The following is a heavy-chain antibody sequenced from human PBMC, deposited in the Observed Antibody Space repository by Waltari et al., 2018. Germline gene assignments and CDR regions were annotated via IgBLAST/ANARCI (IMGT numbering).Heavy chain of an antibody. CDR1: VNTLTELS. CDR2: FDPEDGET. J-gene: IGHJ4*02. Sequence: QVQLVQSGAAVKNPGASVKVPCKVSVNTLTELSMHWVRQAPGKGLEWMGGFDPEDGETIYAQSFQGRVTMTEDTSTDTAYMEVSSLRSEDTAVYYCATSPIALFGTLYWGQGTLVTVSS. V-gene: IGHV1-24*01. CDR3: ATSPIALFGTLY. D-gene: IGHD6-13*01.